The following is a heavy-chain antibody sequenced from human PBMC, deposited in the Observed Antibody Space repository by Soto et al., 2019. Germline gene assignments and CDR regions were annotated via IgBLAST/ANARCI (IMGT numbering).Heavy chain of an antibody. J-gene: IGHJ4*02. CDR1: GASVSTGVYY. D-gene: IGHD3-10*02. CDR3: AGAVSDFDVRRYRTSYFDQ. Sequence: SETLSLTCTVSGASVSTGVYYWTWIRQHAGKGLEWIGYIDNSGSTYYNPSLTGRVDISVDTSKNEFSLNLQSLTAADTAFYYCAGAVSDFDVRRYRTSYFDQWGQGILVTVSS. V-gene: IGHV4-31*03. CDR2: IDNSGST.